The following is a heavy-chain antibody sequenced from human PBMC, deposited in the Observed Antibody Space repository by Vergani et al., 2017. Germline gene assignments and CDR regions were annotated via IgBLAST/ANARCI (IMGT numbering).Heavy chain of an antibody. CDR1: GGSISSYY. CDR3: ARGGWVRGVTDYYYYYMDV. V-gene: IGHV4-4*07. CDR2: IYTSGST. Sequence: QVQLQESGPGLVKPSETLSLTCTVSGGSISSYYWSWIRQPAGKGLEWIGRIYTSGSTNYNPSLKSRVTMSVDTSKNQFSLKLSSVTAADTAVYYCARGGWVRGVTDYYYYYMDVWGKGTTVTVSS. J-gene: IGHJ6*03. D-gene: IGHD3-10*01.